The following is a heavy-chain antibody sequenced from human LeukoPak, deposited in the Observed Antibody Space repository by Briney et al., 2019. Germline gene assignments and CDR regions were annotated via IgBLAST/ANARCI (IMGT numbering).Heavy chain of an antibody. V-gene: IGHV3-23*01. Sequence: HPGGSLRLSCAASGFTFSSYAMSWVRQAPGKGLEWVSAISGSGGSTYYADSVKGRFTISRDNSKNTLYLQMNSLRAEDTAVYYCAGSRIAAAGPFDYWGQGTLVTVSS. D-gene: IGHD6-13*01. CDR3: AGSRIAAAGPFDY. J-gene: IGHJ4*02. CDR1: GFTFSSYA. CDR2: ISGSGGST.